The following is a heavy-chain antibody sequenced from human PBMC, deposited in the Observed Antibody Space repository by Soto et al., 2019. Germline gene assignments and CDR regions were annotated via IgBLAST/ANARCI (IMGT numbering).Heavy chain of an antibody. CDR3: AKDLHPGSGYDY. J-gene: IGHJ4*02. CDR1: GFTFSSYA. V-gene: IGHV3-23*01. D-gene: IGHD2-15*01. CDR2: ISGSGGST. Sequence: PGGSLRLSCAASGFTFSSYAMSWVRQAQGKGLEWVSAISGSGGSTYYADYVKGRFTSSRDNTKNTLYLKMNSLKAEDTAVYYCAKDLHPGSGYDYWGQGTLVTVSS.